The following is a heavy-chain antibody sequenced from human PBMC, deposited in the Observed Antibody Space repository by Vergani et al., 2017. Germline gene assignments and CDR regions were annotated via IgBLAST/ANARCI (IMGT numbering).Heavy chain of an antibody. Sequence: QLQLQESGPGLVKPSETLSLTCTVSGGSISSSSYYWGWIRQPPGKGLEWIGSIYYSGSTYYNPSLKSRVTISVDTSKNQFSLKLSSVTAADTAVYYCARHLAYCGGDCYPYYYGMDVWGRXP. V-gene: IGHV4-39*01. CDR3: ARHLAYCGGDCYPYYYGMDV. CDR2: IYYSGST. D-gene: IGHD2-21*02. J-gene: IGHJ6*02. CDR1: GGSISSSSYY.